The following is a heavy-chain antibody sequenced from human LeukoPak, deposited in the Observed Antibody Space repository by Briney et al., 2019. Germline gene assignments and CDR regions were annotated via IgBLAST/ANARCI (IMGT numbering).Heavy chain of an antibody. D-gene: IGHD1-14*01. Sequence: SETLSLTCTVSGASISSGAYYWSWIRQHPGKGLESIGYIFYRGSTYYNPSLKSRLTISVDTSKNQFSLKLNSVTDADTAAYYCASSPNQYFIDYWGQGALVTVSS. V-gene: IGHV4-31*03. CDR2: IFYRGST. CDR3: ASSPNQYFIDY. J-gene: IGHJ4*02. CDR1: GASISSGAYY.